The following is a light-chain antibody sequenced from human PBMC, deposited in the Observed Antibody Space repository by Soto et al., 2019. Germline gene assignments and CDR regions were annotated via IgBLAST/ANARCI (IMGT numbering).Light chain of an antibody. Sequence: IRMTQSPFSLSASVGDRVTITCWASQGISSYLNRYQQKPGKAPKLLIYAASSLQSGVPSRFSGSGSGADFTLTISSLQPEDFATYYCQQSYSTPLLTFGGGTKVDIK. CDR2: AAS. CDR1: QGISSY. V-gene: IGKV1-39*01. CDR3: QQSYSTPLLT. J-gene: IGKJ4*01.